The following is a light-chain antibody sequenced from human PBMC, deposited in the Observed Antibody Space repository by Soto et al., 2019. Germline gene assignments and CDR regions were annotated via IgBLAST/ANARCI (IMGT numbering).Light chain of an antibody. CDR1: QDITNS. CDR2: TAS. CDR3: QQFNSYPIT. Sequence: DIQLTQSPSFLSASVGDRVTITCRVSQDITNSLAWYHQKPGKTPKFLISTASTLQSGVPSRFSGTGSGTEFTLTISGLQPEDFATYYCQQFNSYPITFGQGTRLEI. J-gene: IGKJ5*01. V-gene: IGKV1-9*01.